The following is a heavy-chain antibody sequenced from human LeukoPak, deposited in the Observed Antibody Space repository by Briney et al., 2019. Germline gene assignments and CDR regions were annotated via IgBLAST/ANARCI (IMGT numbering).Heavy chain of an antibody. Sequence: SETLSLTCTVSGGSISSYYWSWIRQPPGKGLEWIGEINHSGSTNYNPSLKSRVTISVDTSKNQFSLKLSSVTAADTAVYYCARPSSGWYWDWFDPWGQGTLVTVSS. D-gene: IGHD6-19*01. J-gene: IGHJ5*02. CDR3: ARPSSGWYWDWFDP. CDR2: INHSGST. CDR1: GGSISSYY. V-gene: IGHV4-34*01.